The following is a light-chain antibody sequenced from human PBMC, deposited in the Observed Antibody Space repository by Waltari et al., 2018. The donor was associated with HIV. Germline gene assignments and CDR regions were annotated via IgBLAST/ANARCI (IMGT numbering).Light chain of an antibody. CDR3: SSYTSRSTLI. V-gene: IGLV2-14*01. CDR1: SSDVGVYHY. J-gene: IGLJ2*01. CDR2: EVS. Sequence: QSALTPPASVSGSPGQSLTLSCTGPSSDVGVYHYVPWYLQRPGKATNLTRYEVSSRPSGVSNLFSASTSGNTASLTISGIQAEDDADYYCSSYTSRSTLIFGGGTKLTVL.